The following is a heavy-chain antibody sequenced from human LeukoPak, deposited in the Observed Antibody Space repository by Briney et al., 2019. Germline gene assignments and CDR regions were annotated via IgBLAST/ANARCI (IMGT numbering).Heavy chain of an antibody. V-gene: IGHV3-21*01. Sequence: GGSLRLSCAASGFTFSSYSMNWVRQAPGKGLEWVSSISSSSSYIYYADSVKGRFTISRDNAKNSLYLQMNSLRAEDTAVYYCARLNYYDSSGQYFDYWGQEPWSPSPQ. CDR1: GFTFSSYS. J-gene: IGHJ4*01. CDR2: ISSSSSYI. CDR3: ARLNYYDSSGQYFDY. D-gene: IGHD3-22*01.